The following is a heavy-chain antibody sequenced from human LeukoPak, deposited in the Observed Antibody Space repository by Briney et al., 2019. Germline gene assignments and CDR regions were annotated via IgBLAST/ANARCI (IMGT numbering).Heavy chain of an antibody. D-gene: IGHD4/OR15-4a*01. V-gene: IGHV4-38-2*02. CDR3: ASESRVRLDY. CDR1: GYSISSGYY. J-gene: IGHJ4*02. CDR2: IYHSGST. Sequence: SETLSLTCTVSGYSISSGYYWGWIRQPPGKGLEWIGSIYHSGSTYYNPSLKSRVTISVDTSKNQFSLKLSSVTAADTAVYYCASESRVRLDYWGQGTLVTVSS.